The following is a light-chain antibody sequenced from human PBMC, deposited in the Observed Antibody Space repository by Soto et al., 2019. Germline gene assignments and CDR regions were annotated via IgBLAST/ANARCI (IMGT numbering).Light chain of an antibody. CDR2: GAS. CDR1: QSVSSSY. V-gene: IGKV3-20*01. CDR3: QQYGSSSPWT. Sequence: EIVLTQSPGTLSLSPGERATLSCRASQSVSSSYLAWYQQKPGQAPRLLIYGASSRATGIPDRFSGSGSGTDFTLTISRLEPEYFAVYYCQQYGSSSPWTFGPGTKVDIK. J-gene: IGKJ1*01.